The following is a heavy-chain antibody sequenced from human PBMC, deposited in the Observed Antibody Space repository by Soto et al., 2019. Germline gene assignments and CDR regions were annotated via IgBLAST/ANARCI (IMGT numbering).Heavy chain of an antibody. CDR1: GYTFTSYA. J-gene: IGHJ4*02. Sequence: ASVKVSCKASGYTFTSYAMHWVRQAPGQRLEWMGWINAGNGNTKYSQKFQGRVTITRDTSASTAYMELSSLGSEDTAVYYCARPSSPQGYYYDSSGYLVYWGQGTLVTVSS. V-gene: IGHV1-3*01. D-gene: IGHD3-22*01. CDR2: INAGNGNT. CDR3: ARPSSPQGYYYDSSGYLVY.